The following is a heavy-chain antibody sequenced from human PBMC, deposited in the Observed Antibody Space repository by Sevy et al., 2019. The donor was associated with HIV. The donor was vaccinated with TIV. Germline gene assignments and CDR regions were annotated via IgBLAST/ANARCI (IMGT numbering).Heavy chain of an antibody. CDR2: ISGSGGST. J-gene: IGHJ6*02. Sequence: GGSLRLSCAASGFTFSSYAMSWVRQAPGKGLEWVSAISGSGGSTYYADSGKGRFTISRDNSKNTLYLQMNSLRAEDTAVYYCAKSTYYDFWSGYLYYYYYYGMDVWGQGTTVTVSS. CDR3: AKSTYYDFWSGYLYYYYYYGMDV. V-gene: IGHV3-23*01. CDR1: GFTFSSYA. D-gene: IGHD3-3*01.